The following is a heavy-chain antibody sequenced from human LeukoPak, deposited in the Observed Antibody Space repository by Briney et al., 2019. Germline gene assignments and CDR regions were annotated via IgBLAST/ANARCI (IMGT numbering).Heavy chain of an antibody. D-gene: IGHD3-10*01. CDR1: GFTFSSYS. J-gene: IGHJ4*02. CDR2: IKQDGSEK. V-gene: IGHV3-7*01. CDR3: ARALITMVRGVIPSYYFDY. Sequence: GGSLRLSCAASGFTFSSYSMSWVRQAPGKGLEWVANIKQDGSEKYYVDSVKGRFTISRDNAKNSLYLQMNSLRAEDTAVYYCARALITMVRGVIPSYYFDYWGQGTLVTVSS.